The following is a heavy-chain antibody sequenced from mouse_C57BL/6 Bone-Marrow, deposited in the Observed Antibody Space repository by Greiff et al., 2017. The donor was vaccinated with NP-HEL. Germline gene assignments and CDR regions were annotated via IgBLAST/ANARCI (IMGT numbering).Heavy chain of an antibody. V-gene: IGHV1-72*01. CDR3: ARDYGSSLWYFDY. CDR2: IDPNCGGT. CDR1: GYTFTSYW. J-gene: IGHJ2*01. D-gene: IGHD1-1*01. Sequence: VQLQQPGAELVKPGASVKLSCKASGYTFTSYWMHWVKQRPGRGLGWIGRIDPNCGGTKYNEKFKSKATLTVDKPSSTAYMQLSSLTSEDSAVYYCARDYGSSLWYFDYWGQGTTLTVAS.